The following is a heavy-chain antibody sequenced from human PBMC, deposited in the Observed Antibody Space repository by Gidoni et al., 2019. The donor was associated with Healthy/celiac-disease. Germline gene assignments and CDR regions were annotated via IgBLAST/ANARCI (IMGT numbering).Heavy chain of an antibody. V-gene: IGHV3-21*01. Sequence: EVQLVEPGGGLVRLGGSLRLSCAASGFPFSSDSMNWVRQAPGKGLGWVSSISSSSSYIYYADSVKGRFTISRDNAKNSLYPQMNSLRAEDTAVYYCARDAAQFYDSSGYYPYYFDYWGQGTLVTVSS. CDR3: ARDAAQFYDSSGYYPYYFDY. D-gene: IGHD3-22*01. CDR1: GFPFSSDS. J-gene: IGHJ4*02. CDR2: ISSSSSYI.